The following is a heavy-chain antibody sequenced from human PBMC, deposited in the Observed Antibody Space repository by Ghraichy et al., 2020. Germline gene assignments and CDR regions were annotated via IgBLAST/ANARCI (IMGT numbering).Heavy chain of an antibody. D-gene: IGHD5-18*01. J-gene: IGHJ4*02. CDR1: GFTFSSYS. V-gene: IGHV3-21*01. Sequence: GGSLRLSCAASGFTFSSYSMNWVRQAPGKGLEWVSSISSSSSYIYYADSVKGRFTISRDNAKNSLYLQMNSLRAEDTAVYYCAKTPTRIQLSYNDYWGQGTLVTVSS. CDR3: AKTPTRIQLSYNDY. CDR2: ISSSSSYI.